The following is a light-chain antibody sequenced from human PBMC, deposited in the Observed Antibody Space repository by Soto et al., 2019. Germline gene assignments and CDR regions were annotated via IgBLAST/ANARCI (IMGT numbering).Light chain of an antibody. J-gene: IGKJ1*01. Sequence: DIQMTQSPSTLSASVGDRVTITCRASQSINSWLAWYQQKPGKAPQILIYDASTLKSGVPSRFSASGSGTEFTLIISSLQPDVFATYYCQQYTSYSWTFGQGTKVEV. V-gene: IGKV1-5*01. CDR2: DAS. CDR1: QSINSW. CDR3: QQYTSYSWT.